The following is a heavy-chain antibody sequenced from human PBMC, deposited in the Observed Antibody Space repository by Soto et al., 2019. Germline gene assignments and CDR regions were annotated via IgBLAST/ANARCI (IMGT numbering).Heavy chain of an antibody. CDR1: GFTFSSYG. CDR2: IPYDGSNK. Sequence: GGSLRLSCAASGFTFSSYGMHWVRQAPGKGLEWVAVIPYDGSNKYYADSVKGRFTISRDNSKNTLCLQMNSLRAEDTAVYYCAKARYPMVVVSAFDIWGQGTMVTVSS. CDR3: AKARYPMVVVSAFDI. V-gene: IGHV3-30*18. J-gene: IGHJ3*02. D-gene: IGHD3-22*01.